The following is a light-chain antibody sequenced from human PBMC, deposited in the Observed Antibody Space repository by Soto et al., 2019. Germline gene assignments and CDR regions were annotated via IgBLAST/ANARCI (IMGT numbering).Light chain of an antibody. Sequence: EIVLMQSPGTLSLSPGERATLSCRASQSVSSNYLAWYQQKPGQAPRLLIYGASIRATGIPDRFSGSGSGTDFTLTISRLEPEDFAVYYCHQYSGSPLTFGGGTTGDIK. CDR2: GAS. CDR3: HQYSGSPLT. V-gene: IGKV3-20*01. J-gene: IGKJ4*01. CDR1: QSVSSNY.